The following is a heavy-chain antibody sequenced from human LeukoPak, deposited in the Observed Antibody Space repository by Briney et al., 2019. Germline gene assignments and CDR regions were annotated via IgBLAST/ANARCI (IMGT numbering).Heavy chain of an antibody. D-gene: IGHD3-22*01. J-gene: IGHJ4*02. Sequence: SETLSLTSTVSGGSISSSSYYWGWIRQPPGKGLEWIGSIYYSGSTYYNPSLKSRVTISVDTSKNQFSLKLSSVTAADTAVYYCASLAEQLSSYYYDSSGSIWYFDYWGQGTLVTVSS. CDR3: ASLAEQLSSYYYDSSGSIWYFDY. CDR1: GGSISSSSYY. CDR2: IYYSGST. V-gene: IGHV4-39*07.